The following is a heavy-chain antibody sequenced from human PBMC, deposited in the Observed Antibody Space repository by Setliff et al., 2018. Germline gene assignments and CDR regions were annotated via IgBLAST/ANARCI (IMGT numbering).Heavy chain of an antibody. D-gene: IGHD2-15*01. V-gene: IGHV1-46*01. CDR3: AREVYCSGGRCYGQMPAALGH. CDR2: ISPSGDRT. CDR1: GHIFTINS. J-gene: IGHJ4*02. Sequence: GASVKVSCKASGHIFTINSMHWVRQAPGEGLQWLGVISPSGDRTAYAEKFKGRVTLTRDTSTSIVYMELKSLRYDDTAVYYCAREVYCSGGRCYGQMPAALGHWGQGTLVTVSS.